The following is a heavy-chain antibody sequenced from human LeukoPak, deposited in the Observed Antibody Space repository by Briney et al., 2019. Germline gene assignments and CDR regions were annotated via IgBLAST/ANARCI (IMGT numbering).Heavy chain of an antibody. Sequence: SETLSLTCTVSGGSISSYYWSWIRQPPGKGLEWVGYIYYSGSTNYNPSLKSRVTISVDTSKNQFSLKLSSVTAADTAVYYCARANWNYVDYWGQGTLVTVSS. D-gene: IGHD1-1*01. CDR1: GGSISSYY. V-gene: IGHV4-59*01. CDR2: IYYSGST. CDR3: ARANWNYVDY. J-gene: IGHJ4*02.